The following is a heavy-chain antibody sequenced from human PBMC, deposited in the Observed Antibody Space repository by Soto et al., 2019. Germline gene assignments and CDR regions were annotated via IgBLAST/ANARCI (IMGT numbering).Heavy chain of an antibody. CDR2: INAGNGNT. Sequence: WGLPAAGQRPEWMGWINAGNGNTGYAQKFQGRVTMTRNTSISTAYMELSSLRSEDTAVYYCARGVTGGDYWGQGTLVTVSS. V-gene: IGHV1-8*01. D-gene: IGHD1-26*01. CDR3: ARGVTGGDY. J-gene: IGHJ4*02.